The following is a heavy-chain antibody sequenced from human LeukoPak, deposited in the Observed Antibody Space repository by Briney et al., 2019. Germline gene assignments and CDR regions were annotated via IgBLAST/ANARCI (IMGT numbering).Heavy chain of an antibody. CDR3: AVILAYCSGGSCLATDYFDY. D-gene: IGHD2-15*01. CDR1: RFTFTSSA. V-gene: IGHV1-58*01. J-gene: IGHJ4*02. CDR2: IVVGSGNT. Sequence: ASVKVSCKASRFTFTSSAVQWVRQARGQRLEWIGWIVVGSGNTNYAQKFQERVTITRDMSTSTAYMELSSLRSEDTAVYYCAVILAYCSGGSCLATDYFDYWGQGTLVTVSS.